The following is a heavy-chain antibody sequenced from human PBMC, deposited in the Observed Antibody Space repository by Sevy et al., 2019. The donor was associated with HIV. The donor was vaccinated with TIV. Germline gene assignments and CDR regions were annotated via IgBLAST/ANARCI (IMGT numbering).Heavy chain of an antibody. CDR2: MNPNSGNT. J-gene: IGHJ4*02. CDR1: GYTFTSYD. Sequence: ASVKVSCKASGYTFTSYDINWVRQATGQGLEWMGWMNPNSGNTGYAQEFQGRVTMTRNTSISTAYMELSSLRSEDTAVYYCASLNYGDPLTRDYWGQGTLVTVSS. CDR3: ASLNYGDPLTRDY. D-gene: IGHD4-17*01. V-gene: IGHV1-8*01.